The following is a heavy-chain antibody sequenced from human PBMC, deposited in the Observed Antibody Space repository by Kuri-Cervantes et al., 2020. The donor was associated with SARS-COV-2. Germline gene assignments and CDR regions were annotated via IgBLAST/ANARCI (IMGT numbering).Heavy chain of an antibody. Sequence: ASVKVSCKASGYTFTSYGISWVRQAPGQGLEWIGWINPNSGGTNYAQKFQGRVTMTRDTSISTAYMELSRLRSDDTAVYYCARAGLGSSGAFDIWGQGTMVTVSS. CDR1: GYTFTSYG. J-gene: IGHJ3*02. CDR3: ARAGLGSSGAFDI. CDR2: INPNSGGT. D-gene: IGHD6-6*01. V-gene: IGHV1-2*02.